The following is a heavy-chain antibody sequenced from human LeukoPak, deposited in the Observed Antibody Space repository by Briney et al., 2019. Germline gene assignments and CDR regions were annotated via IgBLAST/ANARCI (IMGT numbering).Heavy chain of an antibody. CDR3: ARDRADYDFWSGYHDY. CDR2: ISAYNGNT. D-gene: IGHD3-3*01. Sequence: ASVKVSCKASGYTFTSYGISWGRQSPGQGLEWMGWISAYNGNTNYAQKLQGRVTMTTDTSTSTAYMELRSLRSDDTAVYYCARDRADYDFWSGYHDYWGQGALVTVSS. J-gene: IGHJ4*02. CDR1: GYTFTSYG. V-gene: IGHV1-18*01.